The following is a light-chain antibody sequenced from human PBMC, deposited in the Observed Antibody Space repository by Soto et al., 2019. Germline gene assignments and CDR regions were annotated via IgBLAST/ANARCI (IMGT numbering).Light chain of an antibody. CDR3: RSYTSTSTLYV. CDR2: EVS. Sequence: QSALTQPASVSGSPGQSITISCTGASSDIGGYNYVSWYQQHPGKAPKLMIYEVSNRPSGVSNRFSGSKSDNTASLTISGLQAEDEADYYCRSYTSTSTLYVFGTGTKLTVL. V-gene: IGLV2-14*01. J-gene: IGLJ1*01. CDR1: SSDIGGYNY.